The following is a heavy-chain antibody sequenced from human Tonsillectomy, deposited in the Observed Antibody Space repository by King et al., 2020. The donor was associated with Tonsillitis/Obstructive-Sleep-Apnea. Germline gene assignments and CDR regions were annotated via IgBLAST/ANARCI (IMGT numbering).Heavy chain of an antibody. Sequence: VQLVESGGGLVQPGGSLRLSCAASGFTFRSYAMTWVRQAPGKGLEWVSAISGGGDTTYYADSGKGRFTISRDNSNNALYLKMNSLRAEDTAIYYCAKEDGDYYRWANWFDSWGQGTLVTVSS. V-gene: IGHV3-23*04. CDR2: ISGGGDTT. J-gene: IGHJ5*01. CDR3: AKEDGDYYRWANWFDS. D-gene: IGHD4-17*01. CDR1: GFTFRSYA.